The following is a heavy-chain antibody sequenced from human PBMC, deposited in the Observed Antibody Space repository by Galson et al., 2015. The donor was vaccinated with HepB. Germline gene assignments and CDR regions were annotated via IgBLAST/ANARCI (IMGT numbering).Heavy chain of an antibody. J-gene: IGHJ4*02. CDR1: GYTFTGYY. CDR2: INPNSGGT. Sequence: SVKVSCKASGYTFTGYYMHWVRQAPGQGLEWMGWINPNSGGTNYAQKFQGRVTMTRDTSISTAYMELSRLRSDDTAVYYCARSYYDSSGYYYVERIDYWGQGTLVTVSS. D-gene: IGHD3-22*01. V-gene: IGHV1-2*02. CDR3: ARSYYDSSGYYYVERIDY.